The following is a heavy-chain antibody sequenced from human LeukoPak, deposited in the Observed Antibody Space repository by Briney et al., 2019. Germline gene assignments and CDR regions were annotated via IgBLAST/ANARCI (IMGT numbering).Heavy chain of an antibody. Sequence: ASVKVSCKVSGYTLTELSMHWVRQAPGKGLEWMGGFDPEDGETIYAQKFQGRVTMTEDTSTDTAYMELSSLRSEDTAVYYCATPITQGYYYYMDVWGKGTTVTVSS. CDR3: ATPITQGYYYYMDV. CDR2: FDPEDGET. V-gene: IGHV1-24*01. CDR1: GYTLTELS. D-gene: IGHD3-10*01. J-gene: IGHJ6*03.